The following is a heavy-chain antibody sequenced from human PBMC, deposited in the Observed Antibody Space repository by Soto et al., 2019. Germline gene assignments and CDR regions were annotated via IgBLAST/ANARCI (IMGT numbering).Heavy chain of an antibody. CDR1: GGSISSSSYY. CDR2: IYYSGST. D-gene: IGHD3-10*01. Sequence: PSETLSLTCTVSGGSISSSSYYWGWIRQPPGKGQEWIGSIYYSGSTYYNPSLKSRVTISVDTSKNQFSLKLSSVTAADTAVYYCATHSPREELLGRMGYWGQGTLVTVSS. V-gene: IGHV4-39*01. J-gene: IGHJ4*02. CDR3: ATHSPREELLGRMGY.